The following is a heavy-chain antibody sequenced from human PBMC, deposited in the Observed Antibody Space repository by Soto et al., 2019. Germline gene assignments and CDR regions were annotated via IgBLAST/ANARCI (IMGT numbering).Heavy chain of an antibody. D-gene: IGHD6-13*01. Sequence: SETLSLTCTVSGGSISSGNYYWGWIRQPPGKGLEWIGSIYYSGTTYYNPSLKSRVTVSVDTSKNQFSLKLSSVTAADTAVYYCGRKYTRSWLFDSWGKGTLVPVSS. CDR2: IYYSGTT. V-gene: IGHV4-39*01. CDR3: GRKYTRSWLFDS. J-gene: IGHJ5*01. CDR1: GGSISSGNYY.